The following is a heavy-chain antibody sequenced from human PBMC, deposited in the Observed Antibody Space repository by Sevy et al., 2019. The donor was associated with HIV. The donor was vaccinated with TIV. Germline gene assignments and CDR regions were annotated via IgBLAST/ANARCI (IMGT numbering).Heavy chain of an antibody. D-gene: IGHD5-18*01. V-gene: IGHV3-30*04. J-gene: IGHJ3*02. CDR2: ISYDGSHK. Sequence: GESLKFSCAASGFTFSTSAMHWVRQAPGKGLEWVAVISYDGSHKYYGNSVKGRFTLSRDNSKNTLYLQMNSLRAEDTAVYYCARVPIQLGAFDIWGQGTMVTVSS. CDR3: ARVPIQLGAFDI. CDR1: GFTFSTSA.